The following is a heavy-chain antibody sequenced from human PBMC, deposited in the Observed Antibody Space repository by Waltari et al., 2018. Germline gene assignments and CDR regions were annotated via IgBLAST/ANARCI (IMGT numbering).Heavy chain of an antibody. J-gene: IGHJ3*02. V-gene: IGHV3-7*01. CDR3: ARNGQQPYDAFDI. D-gene: IGHD6-13*01. CDR2: IKQDGSEK. Sequence: EVQLVESGGGLVQPGGSLRLSCAASGFTFSSYWMSWVRRAPGKGLEWVANIKQDGSEKYYVDSVKGRFTISRDNAKNSLYLQMNSLRAEDTAVYYCARNGQQPYDAFDIWGQGTMVTVSS. CDR1: GFTFSSYW.